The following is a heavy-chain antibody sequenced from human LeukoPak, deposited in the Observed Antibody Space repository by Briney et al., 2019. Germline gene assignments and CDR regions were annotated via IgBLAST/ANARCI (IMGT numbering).Heavy chain of an antibody. V-gene: IGHV1-18*01. CDR3: ARDPKWEGWNTEGRVMDV. CDR2: ISTYNGNT. Sequence: GASVKVSCKASGYTFMKYVFSWVRQAPGQGLEWLGWISTYNGNTKYAEKFQGRVTMTTDTSTSTAYMELRSLRSDDTAVYHCARDPKWEGWNTEGRVMDVWGQGTTVTVSS. J-gene: IGHJ6*02. CDR1: GYTFMKYV. D-gene: IGHD1-26*01.